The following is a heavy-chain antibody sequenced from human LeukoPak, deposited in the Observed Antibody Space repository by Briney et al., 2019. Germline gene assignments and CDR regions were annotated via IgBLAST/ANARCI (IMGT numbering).Heavy chain of an antibody. J-gene: IGHJ4*02. V-gene: IGHV1-69*13. CDR2: IIPIFGTA. Sequence: SVKVSCKASGGTLSSYAISWVRQAPGQGLEWMGGIIPIFGTANYAQKFQGRVTITADESTSTAYMELSSLRSEDTAVYYCARPDEDRGYSYGYNYWGQGTLVTVSS. CDR3: ARPDEDRGYSYGYNY. CDR1: GGTLSSYA. D-gene: IGHD5-18*01.